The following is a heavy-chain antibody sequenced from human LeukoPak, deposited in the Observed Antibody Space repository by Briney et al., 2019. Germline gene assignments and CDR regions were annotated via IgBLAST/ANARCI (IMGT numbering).Heavy chain of an antibody. Sequence: ASVKVSCKASGGTFSSYAISWVRQAPGQGLEWMGGIIPIFGTANYAQKFQGRVTITADESTSTAYMELSSLRSEDTAVYYCARTLAGDQAFDIWGQGTMVTVSS. V-gene: IGHV1-69*13. J-gene: IGHJ3*02. CDR1: GGTFSSYA. CDR3: ARTLAGDQAFDI. CDR2: IIPIFGTA. D-gene: IGHD2-21*01.